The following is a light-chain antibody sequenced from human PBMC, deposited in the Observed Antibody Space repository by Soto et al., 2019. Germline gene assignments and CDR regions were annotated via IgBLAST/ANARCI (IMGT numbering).Light chain of an antibody. V-gene: IGKV3-15*01. J-gene: IGKJ1*01. Sequence: EVVMTQSPATLSVSPGERATLSCRASQNVYTNLAWYQQKPGQAPRLLIYGASTRATGIPARFSGSGSGTEFTLTISSLQSEDFAVYYCQQYNNWPPWTFGQGTKVDIK. CDR1: QNVYTN. CDR3: QQYNNWPPWT. CDR2: GAS.